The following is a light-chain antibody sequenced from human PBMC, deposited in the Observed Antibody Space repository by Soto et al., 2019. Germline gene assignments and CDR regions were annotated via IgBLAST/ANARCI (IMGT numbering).Light chain of an antibody. Sequence: EIVLTQSPGNLSLFPGERATLSCRASQSVSSNYLAWYQQKPGQAPRLLIYGASSRAAGIPDRFSGSGSGTDFTLTISRLEPEDFAVYYCQQYGPSRTFGQGTKVEIK. V-gene: IGKV3-20*01. CDR2: GAS. J-gene: IGKJ1*01. CDR3: QQYGPSRT. CDR1: QSVSSNY.